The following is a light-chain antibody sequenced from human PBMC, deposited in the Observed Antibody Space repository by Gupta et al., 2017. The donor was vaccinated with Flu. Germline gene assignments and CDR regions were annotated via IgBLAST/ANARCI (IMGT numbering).Light chain of an antibody. V-gene: IGKV1-17*02. CDR3: RQHHDYPLT. Sequence: PSSLSASVGDTVTITCRASQDIRSDLGWYQQKPGKAPKRLIYAASTLQSGVPSKFSGSGSGTEFTLTISNLQPEDFATYYCRQHHDYPLTFGQGTRLDIK. CDR1: QDIRSD. J-gene: IGKJ5*01. CDR2: AAS.